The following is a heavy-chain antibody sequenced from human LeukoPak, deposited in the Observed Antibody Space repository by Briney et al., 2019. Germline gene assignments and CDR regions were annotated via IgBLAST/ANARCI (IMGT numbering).Heavy chain of an antibody. Sequence: PGGSLRLSCGASGFTFSSYAMSWVRQGPGKGLEWVSAISGSGSSTYYADSVKGRFTISRDNSKNTLYLQMNSLRAEDTAVYYCAKVMDAYDYVWGSYRPFDYWGQGTLVTVSS. CDR2: ISGSGSST. V-gene: IGHV3-23*01. CDR1: GFTFSSYA. D-gene: IGHD3-16*02. J-gene: IGHJ4*02. CDR3: AKVMDAYDYVWGSYRPFDY.